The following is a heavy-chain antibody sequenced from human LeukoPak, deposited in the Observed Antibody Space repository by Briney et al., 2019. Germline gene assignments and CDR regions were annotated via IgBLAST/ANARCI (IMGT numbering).Heavy chain of an antibody. Sequence: SETLSLTCTVSGGSISGYYWSWIRQPAGKGLEWIGRIYTGGSTNYNPSLKSRVTMSVDTSKNQFSLKLSSVTAADTAVYYCARGRELWTNDYWGQGTLVTVSS. D-gene: IGHD1-26*01. V-gene: IGHV4-4*07. CDR1: GGSISGYY. CDR2: IYTGGST. J-gene: IGHJ4*02. CDR3: ARGRELWTNDY.